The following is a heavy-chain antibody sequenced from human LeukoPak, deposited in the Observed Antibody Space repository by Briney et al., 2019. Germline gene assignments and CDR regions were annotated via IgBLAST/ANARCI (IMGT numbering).Heavy chain of an antibody. Sequence: ASVKVSCKASGGTFSSYAISWVRQTPGQGLEWMGGIIPIFGTANYAQKFQGRVTITTDESTSTAYMELSSLRSEDTAVYYCARGRRHCNSTSCYQEDYWGQGTLVTVSA. CDR1: GGTFSSYA. V-gene: IGHV1-69*05. D-gene: IGHD2-2*01. J-gene: IGHJ4*02. CDR2: IIPIFGTA. CDR3: ARGRRHCNSTSCYQEDY.